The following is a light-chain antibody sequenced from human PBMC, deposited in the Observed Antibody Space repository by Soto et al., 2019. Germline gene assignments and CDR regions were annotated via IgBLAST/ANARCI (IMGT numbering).Light chain of an antibody. J-gene: IGKJ1*01. CDR3: QQLNSYPWT. Sequence: DIQLTQSPSFLSASVGDRVTITCRASQAISSYLAWFQQRPGKAPKVLIYAASTLQSGVPSRFSGGGSGTEFTLTISSLQPEDFATYFCQQLNSYPWTFGQGTKVEIK. CDR1: QAISSY. CDR2: AAS. V-gene: IGKV1-9*01.